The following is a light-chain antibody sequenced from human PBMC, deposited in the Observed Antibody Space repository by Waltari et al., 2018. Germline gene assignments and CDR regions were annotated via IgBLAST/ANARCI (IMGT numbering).Light chain of an antibody. CDR2: ETA. Sequence: QSVLTQPPSVSAAPGQKVTISCSGSTSNIGNNYVSWYQQLPGAAPNVFIYETAKRPSGIPDRFSGSKSGTSASLGITGLQTGDEATYYCGTWDNNLSALVFGGGTKLTVL. J-gene: IGLJ2*01. V-gene: IGLV1-51*02. CDR1: TSNIGNNY. CDR3: GTWDNNLSALV.